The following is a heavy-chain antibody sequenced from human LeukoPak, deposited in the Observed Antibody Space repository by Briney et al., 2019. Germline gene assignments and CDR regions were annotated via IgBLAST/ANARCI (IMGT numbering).Heavy chain of an antibody. V-gene: IGHV4-31*03. CDR1: GGSISSGGYY. Sequence: SQTLSLTCTVSGGSISSGGYYWRWIRQHPGKGLEWIVYIYYSGSTYYNPSLKSRVTISVDTSKNQFSLKLSSVTAADTAVYYCARDGTYGSGSYSKGFDYWGQGTLVTVSS. D-gene: IGHD3-10*01. CDR3: ARDGTYGSGSYSKGFDY. CDR2: IYYSGST. J-gene: IGHJ4*02.